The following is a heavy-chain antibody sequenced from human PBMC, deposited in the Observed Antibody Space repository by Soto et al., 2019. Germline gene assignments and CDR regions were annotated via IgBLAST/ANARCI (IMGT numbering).Heavy chain of an antibody. J-gene: IGHJ4*02. CDR1: GASISSSY. Sequence: QVQLQESGPGLVKPSETLSLTCTVSGASISSSYWSWIRQPPGKGLEWIGYIYNSGSTTYNPSLKSRVPISVDTSKNQFSLRLSSVTAADTAVYYCARRYSYGHFDCWGQGTLVTVSS. V-gene: IGHV4-59*08. CDR3: ARRYSYGHFDC. D-gene: IGHD5-18*01. CDR2: IYNSGST.